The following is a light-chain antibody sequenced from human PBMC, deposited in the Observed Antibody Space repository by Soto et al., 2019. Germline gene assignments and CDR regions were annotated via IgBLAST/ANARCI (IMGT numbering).Light chain of an antibody. J-gene: IGKJ2*01. CDR2: DSS. Sequence: DIQMTQSPSTLSASVGDRVTITCRASQSISSWLAWYQQKPGKAPKLLIYDSSSLESGCPSRFSGSGSGTEFTLTISSLQPDDFATYYCQQYNSYSPYTFGQGTKLEIK. CDR3: QQYNSYSPYT. CDR1: QSISSW. V-gene: IGKV1-5*01.